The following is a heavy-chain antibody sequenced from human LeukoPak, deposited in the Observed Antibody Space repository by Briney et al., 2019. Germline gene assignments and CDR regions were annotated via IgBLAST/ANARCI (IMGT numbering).Heavy chain of an antibody. Sequence: SETLSLTCAVYGGSFSGYYWSWIRQPPGKGLEWIGEINHSGSTNYNPSLKSRVTISVDTSKNQFSLKLSSVTAADTAVYYCARASNWNDVDAFDIWGQGTMVTVSS. CDR2: INHSGST. J-gene: IGHJ3*02. CDR1: GGSFSGYY. D-gene: IGHD1-1*01. V-gene: IGHV4-34*01. CDR3: ARASNWNDVDAFDI.